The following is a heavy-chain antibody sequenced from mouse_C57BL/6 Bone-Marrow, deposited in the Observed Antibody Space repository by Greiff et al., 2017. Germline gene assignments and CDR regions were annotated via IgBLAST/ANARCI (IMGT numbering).Heavy chain of an antibody. V-gene: IGHV5-4*01. J-gene: IGHJ2*01. CDR2: ISDGGSYT. Sequence: EVQGVESGGGLVKPGGSLKLSCAASGFTFSSYAMSWVRQTPEKRLEWVATISDGGSYTYYPDNVKGRFTISRDNATNNLYLQMSHLKSEDTAMFYCATHYYGSFDYWGQGTTLTVSS. CDR3: ATHYYGSFDY. CDR1: GFTFSSYA. D-gene: IGHD1-1*01.